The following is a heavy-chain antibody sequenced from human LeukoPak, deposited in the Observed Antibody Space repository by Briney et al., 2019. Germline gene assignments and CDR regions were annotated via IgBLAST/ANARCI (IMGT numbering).Heavy chain of an antibody. CDR2: INPNSGGT. V-gene: IGHV1-2*02. CDR3: ARDLIGPFRIRFDP. CDR1: GYTFTGYY. Sequence: ASVKVSCKASGYTFTGYYMHWVRQAPGQGLEWMGWINPNSGGTNYAQKFQGRVTMTRDMSISTAYMELSRLRSDDTAVYYCARDLIGPFRIRFDPWGQGTLVTVSS. J-gene: IGHJ5*02. D-gene: IGHD2/OR15-2a*01.